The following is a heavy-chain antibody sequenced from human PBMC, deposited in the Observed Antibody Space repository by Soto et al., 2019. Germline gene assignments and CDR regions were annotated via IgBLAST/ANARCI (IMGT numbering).Heavy chain of an antibody. V-gene: IGHV5-10-1*01. CDR1: GYSFSNYW. D-gene: IGHD3-3*01. CDR3: ARHEGLQSMSYFAY. Sequence: RGESLKISCEASGYSFSNYWITWVRQMPGKGLEWIGKIDPSDSYIRYSPSFQGHVRISADRSIRTAYLQWDSLKASDTAIYYCARHEGLQSMSYFAYWGQGTLVTVSS. J-gene: IGHJ4*02. CDR2: IDPSDSYI.